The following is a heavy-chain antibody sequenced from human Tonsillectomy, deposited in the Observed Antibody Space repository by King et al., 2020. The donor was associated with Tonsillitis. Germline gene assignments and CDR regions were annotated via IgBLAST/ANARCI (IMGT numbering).Heavy chain of an antibody. CDR3: ATFTFGGRIDVFDF. CDR1: GYTLTELS. Sequence: AQLVQSGAEVKKPGASVKVSCKVSGYTLTELSMHWVRQAPGKGLEWMGHFDTEDGETINAQKFQGRVTMTEDKSKDTAYMELSSLRSEDTAVYYCATFTFGGRIDVFDFWGQGTLVTVSS. CDR2: FDTEDGET. V-gene: IGHV1-24*01. J-gene: IGHJ4*02. D-gene: IGHD3-16*02.